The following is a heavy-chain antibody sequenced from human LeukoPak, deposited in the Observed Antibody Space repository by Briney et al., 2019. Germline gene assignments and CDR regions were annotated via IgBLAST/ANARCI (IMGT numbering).Heavy chain of an antibody. D-gene: IGHD2-15*01. Sequence: GGSLRLSCAASGFTFSSSAMSWVRQAPGKGLEWVSVIYSGGSTYYADSVKGRFTISRDNSKNTVYLQMNSLRAEDTAVYYCAGYLLGASDIWGQGTMVTVSS. J-gene: IGHJ3*02. V-gene: IGHV3-23*01. CDR1: GFTFSSSA. CDR3: AGYLLGASDI. CDR2: IYSGGST.